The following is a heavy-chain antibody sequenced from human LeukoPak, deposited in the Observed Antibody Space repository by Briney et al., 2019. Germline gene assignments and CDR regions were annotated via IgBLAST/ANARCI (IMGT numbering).Heavy chain of an antibody. CDR3: ASQYYYDSSGSHWGDLDY. CDR1: GFTFSSYA. V-gene: IGHV3-23*01. J-gene: IGHJ4*02. D-gene: IGHD3-22*01. CDR2: ISGSGGST. Sequence: GGSLRLSCAASGFTFSSYAMSWVRQAPGKGLEWVSAISGSGGSTYYADSVKGRFTISRDNSKNTLYLQMNSLRAEDTAVYYCASQYYYDSSGSHWGDLDYWGQGTLVTVSS.